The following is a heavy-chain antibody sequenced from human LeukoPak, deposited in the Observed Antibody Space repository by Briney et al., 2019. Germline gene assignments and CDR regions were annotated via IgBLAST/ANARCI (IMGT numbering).Heavy chain of an antibody. Sequence: ASVKVSCKASGYTFTSYAIHWVRQAPGQGLEWMGWSNVGNGNTQYSQKFQGRVTITRDTSASTAYMDPRSLISDDTAVYYCARVYSDGWYWFHFDYRGQGTLVTVSS. D-gene: IGHD6-19*01. CDR1: GYTFTSYA. CDR3: ARVYSDGWYWFHFDY. CDR2: SNVGNGNT. J-gene: IGHJ4*02. V-gene: IGHV1-3*01.